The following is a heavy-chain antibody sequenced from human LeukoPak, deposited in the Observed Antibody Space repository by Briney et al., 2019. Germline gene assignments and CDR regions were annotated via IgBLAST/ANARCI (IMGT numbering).Heavy chain of an antibody. CDR1: GGSISSGDYY. CDR3: ARHVTGSYGVGYFQH. J-gene: IGHJ1*01. V-gene: IGHV4-30-4*08. D-gene: IGHD3-10*01. Sequence: SETLSLTCTVSGGSISSGDYYWSWIRQSPGKGLEWIGYIYYSGSTNYNPSLKSRVTISVDTSKNQFSLKLSSVTAADTAVYYCARHVTGSYGVGYFQHWGQGTLVTVSS. CDR2: IYYSGST.